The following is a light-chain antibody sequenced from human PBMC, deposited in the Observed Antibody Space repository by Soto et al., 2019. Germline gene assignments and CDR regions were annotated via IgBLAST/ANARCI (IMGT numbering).Light chain of an antibody. CDR2: GAL. CDR3: LQYGDSFPWT. V-gene: IGKV3-20*01. J-gene: IGKJ1*01. CDR1: QSVSKSF. Sequence: EIVLTQSPGTLSMSPGERAALSCRASQSVSKSFVAWYQQKPGQAPRLLIYGALSRATGIPDRFSGSGYGTDFTLTISRLEPEDFAVYYCLQYGDSFPWTFGQGTKVDIK.